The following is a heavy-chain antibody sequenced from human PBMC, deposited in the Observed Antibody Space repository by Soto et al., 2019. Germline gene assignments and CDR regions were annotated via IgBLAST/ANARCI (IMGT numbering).Heavy chain of an antibody. CDR2: IYHAGST. Sequence: SETLSLTCTVSGGSITNSNWWSWVRLPPAKGLEWIGDIYHAGSTKYNPSLERRVTISVDTSNNQFALTLTSVTAADTAAYFCARGPHIVGNTTPLDSWGQGTLVTVSS. CDR1: GGSITNSNW. V-gene: IGHV4-4*02. CDR3: ARGPHIVGNTTPLDS. J-gene: IGHJ4*02. D-gene: IGHD1-26*01.